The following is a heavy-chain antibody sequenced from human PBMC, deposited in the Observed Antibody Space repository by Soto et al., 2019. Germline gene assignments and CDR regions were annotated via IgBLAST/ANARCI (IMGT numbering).Heavy chain of an antibody. CDR1: GFTFRSYA. CDR2: ISFDGSKK. Sequence: QVQLVESGGGVVQPGRSLRLSCEASGFTFRSYAMHWVRQAPGKGLEWVALISFDGSKKQYADSVKGRCTISRDNSKSTLSLQMNSLTIQNTAVYYCARIGISFPFDHWGQGTLVPVSS. D-gene: IGHD1-26*01. CDR3: ARIGISFPFDH. J-gene: IGHJ4*02. V-gene: IGHV3-30*04.